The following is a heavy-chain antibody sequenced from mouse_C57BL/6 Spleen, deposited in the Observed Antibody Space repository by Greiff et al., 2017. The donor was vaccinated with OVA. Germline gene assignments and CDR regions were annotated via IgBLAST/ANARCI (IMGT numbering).Heavy chain of an antibody. CDR2: ISYSGST. J-gene: IGHJ1*03. CDR1: GYSITSGYD. V-gene: IGHV3-1*01. D-gene: IGHD1-1*01. CDR3: ARGGYGSSYGYFDV. Sequence: EVKVEESGPGMVKPSQSLSLTCTVTGYSITSGYDWHWIRHFPGNKLEWMGYISYSGSTNYNPSLKSRISITHDTSKNHFFLKLNSVTTEDTATYYCARGGYGSSYGYFDVWGTGTTVTVSS.